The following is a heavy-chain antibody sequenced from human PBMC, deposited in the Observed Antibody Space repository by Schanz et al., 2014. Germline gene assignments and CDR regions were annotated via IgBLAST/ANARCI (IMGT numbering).Heavy chain of an antibody. J-gene: IGHJ3*02. Sequence: EVQLVESGGGLVKPGGSLRLSCAASGFTFSSYSMNWVRQAPGKGLEWVSCTNGDGTNAKYADSVKGRFTISRDNAKKTLSLQMISLRAEDTAIYFCTRSYYDFSWGSYRFRAFDIWGQGTTVIVSS. CDR3: TRSYYDFSWGSYRFRAFDI. CDR2: TNGDGTNA. D-gene: IGHD3-16*02. CDR1: GFTFSSYS. V-gene: IGHV3-21*01.